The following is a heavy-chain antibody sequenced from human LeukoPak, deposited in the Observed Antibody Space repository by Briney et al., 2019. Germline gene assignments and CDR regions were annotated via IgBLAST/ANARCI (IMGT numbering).Heavy chain of an antibody. V-gene: IGHV3-23*01. CDR3: AKQAAGSSTCRSQHFDR. CDR2: ISVGGGAT. CDR1: GFALNNFA. D-gene: IGHD2-2*01. Sequence: GGSLRLSCGASGFALNNFAMTWVRQAPGKGLEWLSVISVGGGATHYADSVKGRFTISRDNSKDTVYLQMDSLRAEDTAVYFCAKQAAGSSTCRSQHFDRWGQGTLVTVSS. J-gene: IGHJ4*02.